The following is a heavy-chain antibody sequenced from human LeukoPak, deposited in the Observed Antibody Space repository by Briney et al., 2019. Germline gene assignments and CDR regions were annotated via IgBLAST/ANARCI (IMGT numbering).Heavy chain of an antibody. CDR3: ARDRVGTD. Sequence: GSSVKVSCKASGGTFSSYAISWVRQAPGQGLEWMGGIIPIFGTANYAQKLQGRVTMTTDTSTSTAYMELRSLRSDDTAVYYCARDRVGTDWGQGTLVTVSS. D-gene: IGHD6-13*01. J-gene: IGHJ4*02. CDR1: GGTFSSYA. CDR2: IIPIFGTA. V-gene: IGHV1-69*05.